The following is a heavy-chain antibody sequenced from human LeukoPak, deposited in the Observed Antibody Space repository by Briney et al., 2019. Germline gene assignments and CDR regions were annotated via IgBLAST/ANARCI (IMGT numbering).Heavy chain of an antibody. V-gene: IGHV4-30-4*01. CDR2: IYYSGST. D-gene: IGHD4-17*01. J-gene: IGHJ4*02. Sequence: TSETLSLTCTVSGGSISSGDYYWSWIRQPPGKGLEWIGYIYYSGSTYYNPSLKSRVTISVDTSKNQFSLKLSSVTAADTAVYYCARNDYGVPFDYWGQGTLVTVSS. CDR1: GGSISSGDYY. CDR3: ARNDYGVPFDY.